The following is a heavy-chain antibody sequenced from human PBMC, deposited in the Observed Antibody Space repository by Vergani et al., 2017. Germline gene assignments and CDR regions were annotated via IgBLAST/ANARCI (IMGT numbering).Heavy chain of an antibody. J-gene: IGHJ3*02. D-gene: IGHD6-19*01. CDR2: LSASDRRT. CDR1: GFTFIMHA. V-gene: IGHV3-23*01. Sequence: EVQRLESGGDLVQPGGSLRLSCAASGFTFIMHATSWVRQATRKGLEWVSTLSASDRRTHYADSVKGRFTISRDISKNTLFLHMNSLRPEDTAVYYCAKVGRSEVAGTFGAFDIWGQGTMVTVSS. CDR3: AKVGRSEVAGTFGAFDI.